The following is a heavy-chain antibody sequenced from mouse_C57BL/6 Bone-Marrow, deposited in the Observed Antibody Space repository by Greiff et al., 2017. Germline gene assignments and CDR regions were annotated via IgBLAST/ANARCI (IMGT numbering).Heavy chain of an antibody. Sequence: EVKVVESGPGLAKPSQTLSLTCSVTGYSITSDYWNWIRKFPGNKLEYMGYISYSGSTYYNPSLKSRISITRDTSKNQYYLQLNSVTTEDTATYYCARSPYYGNYVGYFDYWGQGTTLTVSS. CDR3: ARSPYYGNYVGYFDY. J-gene: IGHJ2*01. CDR1: GYSITSDY. V-gene: IGHV3-8*01. D-gene: IGHD2-10*01. CDR2: ISYSGST.